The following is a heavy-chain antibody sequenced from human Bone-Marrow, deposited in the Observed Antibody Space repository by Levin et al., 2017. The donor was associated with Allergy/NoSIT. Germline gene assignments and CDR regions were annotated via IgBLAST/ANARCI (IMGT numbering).Heavy chain of an antibody. CDR3: ARVGCGGGGCWPYYFYYGMDV. CDR1: GFTFSSYW. CDR2: IDTDGSST. V-gene: IGHV3-74*03. D-gene: IGHD2-15*01. J-gene: IGHJ6*01. Sequence: GGSLRLSCAASGFTFSSYWMHWVRQAPGKGLVWVSRIDTDGSSTTYADSVKGRFTISRDNAKNTLFLQMRSLRVEDTGVYYCARVGCGGGGCWPYYFYYGMDVWGQGTTVTVSS.